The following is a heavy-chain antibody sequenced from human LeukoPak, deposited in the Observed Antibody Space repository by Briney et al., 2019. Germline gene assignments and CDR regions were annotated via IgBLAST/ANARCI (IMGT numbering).Heavy chain of an antibody. CDR2: MNPNSGNT. V-gene: IGHV1-8*01. D-gene: IGHD4-17*01. CDR3: ARSGYGDYGNWFDP. J-gene: IGHJ5*02. Sequence: ASVKVSCKASGYTFTSYDINWVRQATGRGLEWMGWMNPNSGNTGYAQKFQGRVTMTRNTSISTAYMELSSLRSEDTAVYYCARSGYGDYGNWFDPWGQGTLVTVSS. CDR1: GYTFTSYD.